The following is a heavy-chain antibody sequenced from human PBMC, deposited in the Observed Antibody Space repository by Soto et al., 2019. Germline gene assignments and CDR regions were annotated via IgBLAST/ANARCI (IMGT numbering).Heavy chain of an antibody. J-gene: IGHJ4*02. D-gene: IGHD6-19*01. V-gene: IGHV4-4*02. CDR1: SASIISEQR. Sequence: QMQLQESGPGLVKPSETLSLTCAVSSASIISEQRWSWVRQPPGKGLEWIGEIHHSGSTNNNPSLSSRVSMSVDMSKNHFSLNLNSATAADTAVYYCARSFGWYAIDQWGQGTLVNVSS. CDR3: ARSFGWYAIDQ. CDR2: IHHSGST.